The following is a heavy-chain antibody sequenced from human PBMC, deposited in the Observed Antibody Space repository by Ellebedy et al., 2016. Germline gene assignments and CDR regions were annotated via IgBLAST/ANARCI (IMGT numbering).Heavy chain of an antibody. CDR3: ARTGYCSTTSCLDFQL. V-gene: IGHV3-74*01. J-gene: IGHJ1*01. CDR1: GFTFSSYW. D-gene: IGHD2-2*01. Sequence: GGSLRLSCAASGFTFSSYWMHWVRQAPRKGLVWVSRINSDGGSTSYADSVKGRFTISRDNAKNTLYLQMNSLRAEDTAVYYCARTGYCSTTSCLDFQLWGQGTLVTVYS. CDR2: INSDGGST.